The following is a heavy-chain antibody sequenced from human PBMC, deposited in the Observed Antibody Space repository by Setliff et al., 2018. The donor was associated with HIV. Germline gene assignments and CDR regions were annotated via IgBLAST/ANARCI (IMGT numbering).Heavy chain of an antibody. CDR2: IHYKGNI. D-gene: IGHD2-15*01. CDR3: ARFTVVVFGAGEPSWFDP. J-gene: IGHJ5*02. V-gene: IGHV4-30-4*08. Sequence: SETLFLTCTVSGDSIISGDYYWSWIPQSPGKGLEWIGHIHYKGNIDYNASLKCRLAISSDTSKNQFSLNLSSVIAADTAIYFWARFTVVVFGAGEPSWFDPWGQGILVTVSS. CDR1: GDSIISGDYY.